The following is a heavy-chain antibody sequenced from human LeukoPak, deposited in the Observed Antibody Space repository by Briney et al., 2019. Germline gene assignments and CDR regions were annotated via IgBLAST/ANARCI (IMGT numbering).Heavy chain of an antibody. J-gene: IGHJ6*02. CDR3: ARASIAAGAYYYGMDV. CDR1: GGSFSGYY. CDR2: INHSGST. D-gene: IGHD6-13*01. Sequence: SETLSLTCAVYGGSFSGYYWSWIRQPPGKGLEWIGEINHSGSTNYNPSLKSRVTRSVDTSKNQFSLKLSSVTAADTAVYYCARASIAAGAYYYGMDVWGQGTTVTVSS. V-gene: IGHV4-34*01.